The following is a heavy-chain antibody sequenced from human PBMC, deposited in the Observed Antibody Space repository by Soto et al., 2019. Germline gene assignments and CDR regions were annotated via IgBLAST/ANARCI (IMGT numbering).Heavy chain of an antibody. V-gene: IGHV1-69*13. D-gene: IGHD1-7*01. CDR2: IIPIFGTA. J-gene: IGHJ5*02. CDR3: ALDWGFRITGTQPAWFDP. Sequence: GASVKVSCKASGGTFSSYAISWVRQAPGQGLEWMGGIIPIFGTANYAQKFQGRVTITADESTSTAYMELSSLRSEDTAVYYCALDWGFRITGTQPAWFDPWGQGTLVTVSS. CDR1: GGTFSSYA.